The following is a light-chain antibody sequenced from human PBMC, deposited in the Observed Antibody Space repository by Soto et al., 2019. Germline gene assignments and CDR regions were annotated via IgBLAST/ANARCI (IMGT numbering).Light chain of an antibody. CDR2: GDN. CDR1: SSNLGAGYD. CDR3: QSYDSTLSGSRV. V-gene: IGLV1-40*01. J-gene: IGLJ2*01. Sequence: QAVVTQPPSVSGAPGQRVTMSCTGTSSNLGAGYDVHWYQQFPGAAPKLLIYGDNNRPSGVPDRFSGSKSGPSASLAITGLQAEDEADYDCQSYDSTLSGSRVFGGGTKLTVL.